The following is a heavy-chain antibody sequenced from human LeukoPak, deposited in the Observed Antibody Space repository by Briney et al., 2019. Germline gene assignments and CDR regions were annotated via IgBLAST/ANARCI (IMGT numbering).Heavy chain of an antibody. V-gene: IGHV4-39*07. CDR3: ARLAAAGTYYYYYGMDV. Sequence: SETLSLTCTVSGGSISSGGYYWSWIRQPPGKGLEWIGEINHSGSTNYNPSLKSRVTISVDTSKNQFSLKLSSVTAADTAVYYCARLAAAGTYYYYYGMDVWGQGTTVTVSS. D-gene: IGHD6-13*01. CDR1: GGSISSGGYY. CDR2: INHSGST. J-gene: IGHJ6*02.